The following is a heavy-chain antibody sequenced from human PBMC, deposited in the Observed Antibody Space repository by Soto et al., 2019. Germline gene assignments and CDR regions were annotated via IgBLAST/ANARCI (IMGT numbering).Heavy chain of an antibody. D-gene: IGHD3-22*01. CDR2: INHSGST. V-gene: IGHV4-34*01. Sequence: SETLSLTCAVYGGSFSGYYWSWIRQPPGKGLEWIGEINHSGSTNYNPSLKSRVTISVDTSKNQFSLKLSSVTAADTAVYYCARGARVMTHYYYDSSGSRRVFDYWGQGTLVTVSS. CDR1: GGSFSGYY. CDR3: ARGARVMTHYYYDSSGSRRVFDY. J-gene: IGHJ4*02.